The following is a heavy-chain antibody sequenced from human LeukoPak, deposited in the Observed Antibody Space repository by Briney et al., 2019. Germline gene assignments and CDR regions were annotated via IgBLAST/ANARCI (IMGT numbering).Heavy chain of an antibody. CDR3: ASDPPYTSSSAW. CDR1: GFTFTSTA. J-gene: IGHJ4*02. CDR2: ILVSSGNT. D-gene: IGHD2-2*01. V-gene: IGHV1-58*01. Sequence: TSVKVSCKASGFTFTSTAVQWVRQARGQRLEWIGWILVSSGNTSYAQMFQERVTLTWDVSTSTAYMVLSSLRSEDTAIYYCASDPPYTSSSAWWGQGTLVTVSS.